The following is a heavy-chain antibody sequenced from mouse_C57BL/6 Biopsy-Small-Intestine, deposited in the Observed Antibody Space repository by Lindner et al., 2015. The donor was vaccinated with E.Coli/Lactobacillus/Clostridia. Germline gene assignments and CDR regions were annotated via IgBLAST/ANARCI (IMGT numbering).Heavy chain of an antibody. Sequence: VQLQESGGGSVKPGGSLKPSCVVSGFTFSDYGMHWVRQAPEKGLEWVSYISSGSNTIYYADTVKGRFTISRDNAKNTLFLQMTSLRSEDTAMYYCARRGITTVENYFDYWGQGTTLTVSS. CDR3: ARRGITTVENYFDY. J-gene: IGHJ2*01. D-gene: IGHD1-1*01. CDR1: GFTFSDYG. CDR2: ISSGSNTI. V-gene: IGHV5-17*01.